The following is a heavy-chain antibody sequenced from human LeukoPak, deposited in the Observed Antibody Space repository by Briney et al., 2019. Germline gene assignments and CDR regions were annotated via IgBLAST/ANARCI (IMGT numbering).Heavy chain of an antibody. CDR3: ARDTAMGIYYYYGMDV. Sequence: GGSLRLSCAASGFTFSDYYMNWVRQAPGKGLEWVSSISSSSSYIYYADSVKGRFTISRDNAKNSLYLQMNSLRAEDTAVYYCARDTAMGIYYYYGMDVWGQGTTVTVSS. CDR1: GFTFSDYY. J-gene: IGHJ6*02. V-gene: IGHV3-21*01. CDR2: ISSSSSYI. D-gene: IGHD5-18*01.